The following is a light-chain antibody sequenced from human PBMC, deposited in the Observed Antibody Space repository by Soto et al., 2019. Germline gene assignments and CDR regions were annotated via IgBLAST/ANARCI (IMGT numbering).Light chain of an antibody. V-gene: IGKV3-11*01. CDR1: QSVSSSY. J-gene: IGKJ1*01. Sequence: STATLSVSPEERATLSCRASQSVSSSYVAWYQQKPGQAPSLLNCDASNRVTVTAARFSGGWAGTDFTLTISSLEPEDFAVYYWQQRSDWPQTFGQGTMVDIK. CDR3: QQRSDWPQT. CDR2: DAS.